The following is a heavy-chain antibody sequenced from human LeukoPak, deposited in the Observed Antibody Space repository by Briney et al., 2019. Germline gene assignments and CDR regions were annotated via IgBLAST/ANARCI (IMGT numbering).Heavy chain of an antibody. CDR1: GFTFSSYW. J-gene: IGHJ4*02. CDR3: ARLGGGYYGSGTSINWGEDY. Sequence: GSLRLSCAASGFTFSSYWMSWVRQAPGKGLEWIGSIYYSESTYYNPSLKSRVTISVDTSKNQFSLKLRSVAAADTAVYYCARLGGGYYGSGTSINWGEDYWGQGTLVTVSS. D-gene: IGHD3-10*01. V-gene: IGHV4-39*01. CDR2: IYYSEST.